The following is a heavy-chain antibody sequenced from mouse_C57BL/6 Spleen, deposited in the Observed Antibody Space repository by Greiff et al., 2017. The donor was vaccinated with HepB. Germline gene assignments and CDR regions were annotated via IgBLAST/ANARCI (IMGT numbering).Heavy chain of an antibody. V-gene: IGHV14-2*01. Sequence: VQLQQSGAELVKPGASVKLSCTASGFNIKDYYMHWVKQRTEQGLEWIGRIDPEDGETKYAPKFKGKATITADTASNTAYLQLSSLTSEDTAVYYCAITTVVAEAMDYWGQGTSVTVSS. D-gene: IGHD1-1*01. J-gene: IGHJ4*01. CDR2: IDPEDGET. CDR1: GFNIKDYY. CDR3: AITTVVAEAMDY.